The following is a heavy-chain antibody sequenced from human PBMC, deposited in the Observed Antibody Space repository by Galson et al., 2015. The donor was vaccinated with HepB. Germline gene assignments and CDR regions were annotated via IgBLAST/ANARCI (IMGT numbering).Heavy chain of an antibody. CDR1: GFTFSDYY. Sequence: SLRVSCAASGFTFSDYYMSWIRQAPGKGLEWVSYISSSSSYTNYADSVKGRFTISRDNAKNSLYLQMNSLRAEDTAVYYCAREVLPEYYFDYWGQGTLVTVSS. CDR3: AREVLPEYYFDY. V-gene: IGHV3-11*06. D-gene: IGHD1-14*01. J-gene: IGHJ4*02. CDR2: ISSSSSYT.